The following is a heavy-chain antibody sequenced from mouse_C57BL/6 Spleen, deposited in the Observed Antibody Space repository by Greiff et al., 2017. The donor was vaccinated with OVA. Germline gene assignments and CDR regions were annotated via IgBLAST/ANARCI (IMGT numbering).Heavy chain of an antibody. CDR2: IYPGNSDT. CDR1: GYTFTSYW. D-gene: IGHD2-5*01. Sequence: EVQLQQSGTVLARPGASVKMSCKTSGYTFTSYWMHWVNQRPGQGLEWIGAIYPGNSDTSYNQKFKGKAKLTAVTSASTAYMELSSLTNEDSAVYYCTREGYYSNPWFAYWGQGTLVTVSA. J-gene: IGHJ3*01. CDR3: TREGYYSNPWFAY. V-gene: IGHV1-5*01.